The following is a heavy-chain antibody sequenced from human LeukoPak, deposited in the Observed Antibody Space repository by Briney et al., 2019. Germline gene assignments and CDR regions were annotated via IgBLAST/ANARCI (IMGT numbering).Heavy chain of an antibody. J-gene: IGHJ4*02. D-gene: IGHD6-13*01. CDR2: ISWNIGSI. V-gene: IGHV3-9*01. CDR1: GFTFDDYG. Sequence: PGGSLRLSCAAAGFTFDDYGMHWVRQAPGKGLEWVSGISWNIGSIDYADSVKGRFTISRDNAKNSLYLKMNSLRAEDTAFCYCAKDRSWCIASAGLDFWGQGTLVTV. CDR3: AKDRSWCIASAGLDF.